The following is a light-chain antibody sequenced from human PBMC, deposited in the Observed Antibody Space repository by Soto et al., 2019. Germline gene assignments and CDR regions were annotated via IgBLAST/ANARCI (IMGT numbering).Light chain of an antibody. V-gene: IGLV3-1*01. CDR3: QAWDSSIAYV. CDR1: KLGDKY. J-gene: IGLJ1*01. Sequence: SYELTQPPSVSVSPGQTVSITCFGDKLGDKYACWYQQKPGQSPVVVIYQNNKRPSGIPERFSGSNSGNTATLTISGAQAMDEADYYCQAWDSSIAYVFGTGTKLTVL. CDR2: QNN.